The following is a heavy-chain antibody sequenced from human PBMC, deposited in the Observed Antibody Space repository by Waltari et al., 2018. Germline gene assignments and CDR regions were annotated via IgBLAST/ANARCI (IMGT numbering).Heavy chain of an antibody. Sequence: EVQLLESGGGFVQPGGSLRPSCGVSGFRFSSSSMSWVRQAPGKGLEWVSSISISGTKLYYADSVKGRFTISRDNSKNALHLQMNSLRAEDTAIYYCAKEIRPNDFWGQGTLVTVSS. D-gene: IGHD1-1*01. CDR2: ISISGTKL. J-gene: IGHJ4*02. V-gene: IGHV3-23*01. CDR1: GFRFSSSS. CDR3: AKEIRPNDF.